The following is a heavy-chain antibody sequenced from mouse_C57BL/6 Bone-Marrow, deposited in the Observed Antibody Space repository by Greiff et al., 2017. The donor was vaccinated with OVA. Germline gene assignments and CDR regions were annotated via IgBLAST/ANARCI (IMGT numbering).Heavy chain of an antibody. J-gene: IGHJ2*01. CDR1: GYSITSGYY. D-gene: IGHD2-4*01. V-gene: IGHV3-6*01. CDR2: ISYDGSN. Sequence: EVKLQESGPGLVKPSQSLSLTCSVTGYSITSGYYWNWIRQFPGNKLERMGYISYDGSNNYNPSLKNRISITRDTSKNQFFLKLNSVTTEDTATYYCARDGGLPDYWGQGTTLTVSS. CDR3: ARDGGLPDY.